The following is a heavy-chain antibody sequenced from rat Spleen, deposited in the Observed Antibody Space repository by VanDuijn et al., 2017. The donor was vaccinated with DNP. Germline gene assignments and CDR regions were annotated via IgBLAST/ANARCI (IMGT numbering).Heavy chain of an antibody. J-gene: IGHJ2*01. CDR1: GFTFSNAW. V-gene: IGHV6-8*01. CDR3: TWGFDY. Sequence: EVQLVETGGSLVQPGKSLKLTCATSGFTFSNAWMHWVRQSPEKQLEWVAQIKAKSNNYATYYAESVKGRFTISRDDSKSSVYLQMNSLKEEDTAIYYCTWGFDYWGQGVMVTVSS. CDR2: IKAKSNNYAT.